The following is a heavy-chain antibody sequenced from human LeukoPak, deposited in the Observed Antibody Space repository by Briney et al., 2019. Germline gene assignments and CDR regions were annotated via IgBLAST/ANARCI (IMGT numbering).Heavy chain of an antibody. D-gene: IGHD6-6*01. CDR2: INPSGSST. Sequence: ASVKVSCKASGHTFTSYFMHWVRQAPGQGLEWMGIINPSGSSTSYAQKFQGRVTMTRDTSTSTVYMELSSLRSEDTAVYYCARTAGRTFDYWGQGTLVTVSS. V-gene: IGHV1-46*01. CDR3: ARTAGRTFDY. J-gene: IGHJ4*02. CDR1: GHTFTSYF.